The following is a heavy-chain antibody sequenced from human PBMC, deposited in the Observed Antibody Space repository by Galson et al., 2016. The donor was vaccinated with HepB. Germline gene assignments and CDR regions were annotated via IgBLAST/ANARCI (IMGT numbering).Heavy chain of an antibody. J-gene: IGHJ4*02. Sequence: SETLSLTCTVSGGSISSYYWSWIRQPPGKGLEWIGYIYYSGSTNYNPSLKSRVTISLDTSKNQFSLKLSSLTAADTAVYYCAYSNSPRVRFHSWGQGTLVTVSS. V-gene: IGHV4-59*01. CDR3: AYSNSPRVRFHS. CDR2: IYYSGST. D-gene: IGHD4-11*01. CDR1: GGSISSYY.